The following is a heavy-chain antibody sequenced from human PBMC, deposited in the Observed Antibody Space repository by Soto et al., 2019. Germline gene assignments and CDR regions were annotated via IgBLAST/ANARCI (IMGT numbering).Heavy chain of an antibody. Sequence: ASVKVSCKASGYTFNTYGVGWVRQAPGQGLEWMGWISAYNGNTNYAQNLQGRVTMTTDTSTSTAYMELRSLRSDDTAVYFCARSYYGAFDYWGQGTLVTGLL. J-gene: IGHJ4*02. D-gene: IGHD3-3*01. CDR2: ISAYNGNT. CDR3: ARSYYGAFDY. V-gene: IGHV1-18*01. CDR1: GYTFNTYG.